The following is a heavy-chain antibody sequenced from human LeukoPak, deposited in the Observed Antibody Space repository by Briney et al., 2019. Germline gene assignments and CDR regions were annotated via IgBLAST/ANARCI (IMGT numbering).Heavy chain of an antibody. CDR2: ISSSSSYI. V-gene: IGHV3-21*01. CDR1: GFTFSSST. J-gene: IGHJ5*02. CDR3: ARSGVVVAALERGVANLFDP. D-gene: IGHD2-15*01. Sequence: GGSLRLSCAASGFTFSSSTMNWVRQAPGKGLEWVSSISSSSSYIYYADSVKGRFTISRDNAKNSLFLQMNSLRAEDTAVYYCARSGVVVAALERGVANLFDPWGQGTLVTGSS.